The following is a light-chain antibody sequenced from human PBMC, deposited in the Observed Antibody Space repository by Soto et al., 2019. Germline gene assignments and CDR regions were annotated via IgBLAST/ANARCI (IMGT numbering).Light chain of an antibody. CDR1: SSNIGNNY. CDR3: GPWESRLSAVV. J-gene: IGLJ2*01. V-gene: IGLV1-51*01. Sequence: QSVLTQPPSVSAAPGQTVTISCSGSSSNIGNNYVSWYQQLPGTAPKLLIYDNNKRPSGISDRFSGSKSGTSATLGSTGLGTGDEAEYHCGPWESRLSAVVFGGGTKLPLL. CDR2: DNN.